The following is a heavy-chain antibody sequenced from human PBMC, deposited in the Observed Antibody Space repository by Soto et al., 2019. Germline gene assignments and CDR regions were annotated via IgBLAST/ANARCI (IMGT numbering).Heavy chain of an antibody. CDR3: ATFVVPASRHNEFGF. V-gene: IGHV4-39*01. J-gene: IGHJ4*02. Sequence: SETLSLTCTVSGGSISTSNYYWGWVRQPPGKGLDWIGNIYYSGTTYYNPSLKSRVTISVDTSKNQFSLKLNSVTAADTAVYYCATFVVPASRHNEFGFWGPGTLVTVSS. D-gene: IGHD2-21*02. CDR1: GGSISTSNYY. CDR2: IYYSGTT.